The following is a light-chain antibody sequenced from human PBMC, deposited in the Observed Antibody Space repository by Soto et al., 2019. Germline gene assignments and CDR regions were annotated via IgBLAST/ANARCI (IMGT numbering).Light chain of an antibody. Sequence: AIQMTQSPSSLSASVGDRVTISCRASQGIATGLAWYQQKPGAPPRLLIYDASILQRGVPSRFSGSGSGTDFTLTISSLQPEDFATYYCQQSYSNRWTCGQGTKGDIK. V-gene: IGKV1-13*02. CDR2: DAS. CDR1: QGIATG. J-gene: IGKJ1*01. CDR3: QQSYSNRWT.